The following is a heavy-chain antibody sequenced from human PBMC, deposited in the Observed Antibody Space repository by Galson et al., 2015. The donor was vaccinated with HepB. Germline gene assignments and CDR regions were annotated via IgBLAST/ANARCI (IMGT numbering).Heavy chain of an antibody. J-gene: IGHJ2*01. CDR3: ARLPTMVRGVGWLGTYGSWYFDL. V-gene: IGHV5-10-1*01. CDR2: IDPSDSYT. Sequence: QSGAEVKKPGESLRISCKGSGYSFTSYWISWVRQMPGKGLEWMGRIDPSDSYTNYSPSFQGHVTISADKSISTAYLQWSSLKASDTAMYYCARLPTMVRGVGWLGTYGSWYFDLWGRGTLVTVSS. CDR1: GYSFTSYW. D-gene: IGHD3-10*01.